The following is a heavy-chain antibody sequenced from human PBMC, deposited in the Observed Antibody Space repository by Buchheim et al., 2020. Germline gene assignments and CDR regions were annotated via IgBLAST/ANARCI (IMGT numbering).Heavy chain of an antibody. Sequence: QVQLVESGGGLVKPGGSLRLSCAASGFTLSDYYITWIRQAPGTGLVLVSYISKSTSDIYYADSVKGRFTISRDNAKNALYLQMDSLRVEDTAVYYCARGNYYDSSVEVYGMGVWGQGTT. CDR3: ARGNYYDSSVEVYGMGV. J-gene: IGHJ6*02. CDR1: GFTLSDYY. CDR2: ISKSTSDI. V-gene: IGHV3-11*01. D-gene: IGHD3-22*01.